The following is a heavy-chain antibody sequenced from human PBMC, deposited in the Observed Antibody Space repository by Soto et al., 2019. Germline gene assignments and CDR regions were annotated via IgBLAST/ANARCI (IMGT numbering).Heavy chain of an antibody. D-gene: IGHD6-13*01. J-gene: IGHJ4*02. CDR1: GYTFTSYA. V-gene: IGHV1-3*01. CDR3: AAAAGPGFYYFDY. CDR2: INAGNGNT. Sequence: ASVKVSCKASGYTFTSYAMHWVRQAPGQRLEWMGWINAGNGNTKYSQKFQGRVTITRDTSASTAYMELSSLRSEDTAVYYCAAAAGPGFYYFDYWGQGTLVTVSS.